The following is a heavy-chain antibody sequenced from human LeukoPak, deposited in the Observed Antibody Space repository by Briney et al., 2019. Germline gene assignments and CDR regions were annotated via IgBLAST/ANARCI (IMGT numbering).Heavy chain of an antibody. CDR2: ISSSSSTI. CDR3: ARAPRTYYYDSSGYYYRY. V-gene: IGHV3-48*04. J-gene: IGHJ4*02. CDR1: GFTFSSYS. D-gene: IGHD3-22*01. Sequence: GGSLRLSCAASGFTFSSYSMNWVRQAPGKGLEWVSYISSSSSTIYYADSVKGRFTISRDNAKNSLYLQMNSLRAEDTAVYYCARAPRTYYYDSSGYYYRYWGQGTLVTVSS.